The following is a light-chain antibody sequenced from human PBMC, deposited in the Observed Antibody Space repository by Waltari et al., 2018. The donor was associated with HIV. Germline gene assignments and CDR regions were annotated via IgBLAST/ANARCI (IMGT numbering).Light chain of an antibody. J-gene: IGKJ2*01. CDR3: QQRSNWPRYT. CDR2: DAS. CDR1: QSVSSY. V-gene: IGKV3-11*01. Sequence: SPATLSLSPGERATLSCRASQSVSSYLAWYQQKPGQAPRLLIYDASNRTTGIPARFGGSGSGTDFTLTISSLEPEDFAVYFCQQRSNWPRYTFGQGTKLEIK.